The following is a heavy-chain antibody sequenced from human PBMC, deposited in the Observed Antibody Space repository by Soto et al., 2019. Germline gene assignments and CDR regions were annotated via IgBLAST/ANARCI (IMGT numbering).Heavy chain of an antibody. CDR1: GGSFSGYY. J-gene: IGHJ6*02. D-gene: IGHD2-2*01. Sequence: PSEPLSVTCAVEGGSFSGYYGSWIRQPPGKGLEWIGEINHSGSTNYNPSLKSRVTISVDTSKNQFSLKLSSVTAADTAVYYCARASGYCSSTSCPRDHGMDVRGQGTTVTGSS. V-gene: IGHV4-34*01. CDR2: INHSGST. CDR3: ARASGYCSSTSCPRDHGMDV.